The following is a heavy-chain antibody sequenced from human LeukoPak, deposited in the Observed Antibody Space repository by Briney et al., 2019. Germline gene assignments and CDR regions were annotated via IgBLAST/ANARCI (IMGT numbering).Heavy chain of an antibody. CDR1: GFNFRRHW. J-gene: IGHJ1*01. D-gene: IGHD1-1*01. CDR2: INQDGSGK. V-gene: IGHV3-7*01. CDR3: AEGTTG. Sequence: GGSLRLSCATSGFNFRRHWMSGVRQATGKGLEWVANINQDGSGKYYVDSVKGRFTISRDNAKNSLYLQMNSLRSEDTAIYYCAEGTTGWGQGTLVTVSS.